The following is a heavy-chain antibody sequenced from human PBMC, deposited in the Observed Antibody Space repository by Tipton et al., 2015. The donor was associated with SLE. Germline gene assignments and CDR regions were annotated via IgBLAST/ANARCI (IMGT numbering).Heavy chain of an antibody. CDR1: GGSISSGSYY. Sequence: GLVKPSETLSLTCTVSGGSISSGSYYWSWIRQPAGKGLEWIGRIYTSGSTNYNPSLKSRVTMSVDTSKNQFSLKLSSVTAADTAVYYCARGTGSGSQPGHAFDIWGQGTMVTVSS. V-gene: IGHV4-61*02. CDR2: IYTSGST. CDR3: ARGTGSGSQPGHAFDI. D-gene: IGHD5-12*01. J-gene: IGHJ3*02.